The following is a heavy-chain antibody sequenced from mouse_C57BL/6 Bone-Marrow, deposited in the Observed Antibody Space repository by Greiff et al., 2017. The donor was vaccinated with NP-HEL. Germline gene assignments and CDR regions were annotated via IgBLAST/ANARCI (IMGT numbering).Heavy chain of an antibody. V-gene: IGHV5-6*02. CDR2: ISSGGSYT. J-gene: IGHJ3*01. CDR3: ARPGSSYVWFAY. Sequence: EVKLVESGGDLVKPGGSLKLSCAASGFTFSSYGMSWVRQTPDKRLEWVATISSGGSYTYYPDSVKGRFTISRDNAKNTLYLQISSLKSEDTAMYYCARPGSSYVWFAYWGQGTLVTVSA. D-gene: IGHD1-1*01. CDR1: GFTFSSYG.